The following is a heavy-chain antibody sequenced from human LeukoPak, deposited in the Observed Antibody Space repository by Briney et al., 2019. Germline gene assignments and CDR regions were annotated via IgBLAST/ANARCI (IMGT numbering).Heavy chain of an antibody. CDR2: ISADGNNE. J-gene: IGHJ4*02. Sequence: GRSLRLSCAASGFIFSNYPMHWVRQAPGKGLEWVAVISADGNNEHYADSAKGRFTLSRDNAMSTAYLQMNSLRSEDTAVYYCARNDPDSSEDWGQGTLVTVSS. CDR3: ARNDPDSSED. CDR1: GFIFSNYP. D-gene: IGHD3-22*01. V-gene: IGHV3-30-3*01.